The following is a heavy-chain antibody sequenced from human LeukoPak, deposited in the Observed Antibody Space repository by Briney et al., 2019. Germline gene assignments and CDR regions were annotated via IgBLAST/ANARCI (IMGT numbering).Heavy chain of an antibody. Sequence: SETLSLTRTVSGGSISSYYWSWIRQPAGKRLEWIGRIYTSGSTNYNPSLKSRVIMSVDTSKNQFSLKLSSVTAADTAVYYCAIVGATYAFDIWGQGTMVTVSS. CDR1: GGSISSYY. J-gene: IGHJ3*02. V-gene: IGHV4-4*07. CDR2: IYTSGST. CDR3: AIVGATYAFDI. D-gene: IGHD1-26*01.